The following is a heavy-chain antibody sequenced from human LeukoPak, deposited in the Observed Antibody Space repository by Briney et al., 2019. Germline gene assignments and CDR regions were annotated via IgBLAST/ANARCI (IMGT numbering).Heavy chain of an antibody. J-gene: IGHJ5*02. CDR1: GYTFTSYD. Sequence: ASVKVSCKASGYTFTSYDINWVRQATGQGLEWMGWMNPNSGNTGYAQKFQGRVTMTRNTSISTAYMEVSSLRSEDTAVYYCARGGLRYFDWLLTPNYNWFDPWGQGTLVTVSS. D-gene: IGHD3-9*01. CDR3: ARGGLRYFDWLLTPNYNWFDP. V-gene: IGHV1-8*01. CDR2: MNPNSGNT.